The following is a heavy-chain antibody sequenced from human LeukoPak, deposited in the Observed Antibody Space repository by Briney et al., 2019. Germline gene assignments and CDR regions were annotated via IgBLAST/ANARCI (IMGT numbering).Heavy chain of an antibody. Sequence: GGSLRLSCAASGFTVSSNYMSWVRQAPGKGLEWVSVIYSGGSTYYADSVKGRFTISRDNSKNTLYLQMNSLRAEDTAVYYCARARDYYYGMDVWGQGTTVTVSS. CDR1: GFTVSSNY. J-gene: IGHJ6*02. CDR3: ARARDYYYGMDV. CDR2: IYSGGST. V-gene: IGHV3-66*01.